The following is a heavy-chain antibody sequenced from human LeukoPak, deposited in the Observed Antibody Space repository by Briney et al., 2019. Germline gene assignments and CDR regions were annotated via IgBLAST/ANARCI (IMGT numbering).Heavy chain of an antibody. Sequence: ASVKVSCKVSGYSITDLSTHWVRQAPGKGLEWMGGFDPGSGEIIYEQKFQDRVTMTEDTSTDTAYMELSSLRSEDTALYYCPPGTHYDLLPFWGQGTLVTVSS. J-gene: IGHJ4*02. V-gene: IGHV1-24*01. CDR1: GYSITDLS. CDR3: PPGTHYDLLPF. CDR2: FDPGSGEI. D-gene: IGHD3-9*01.